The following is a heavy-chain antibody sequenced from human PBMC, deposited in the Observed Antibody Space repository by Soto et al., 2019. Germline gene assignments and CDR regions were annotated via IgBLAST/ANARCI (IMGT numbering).Heavy chain of an antibody. Sequence: GASVKVSCKASGGTFSSYSISWVRQAPGQGIEWMGGIIPIFGTANYAQKFQGRVTITADESTSTAYMELSSLRSEDTAVYYSARDQVRSYYDSSGYSNSGMDVWGQGTTVTVSS. CDR2: IIPIFGTA. CDR3: ARDQVRSYYDSSGYSNSGMDV. V-gene: IGHV1-69*13. J-gene: IGHJ6*02. CDR1: GGTFSSYS. D-gene: IGHD3-22*01.